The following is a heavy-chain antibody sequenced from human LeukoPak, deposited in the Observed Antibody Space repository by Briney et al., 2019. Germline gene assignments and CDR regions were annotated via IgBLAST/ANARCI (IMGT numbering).Heavy chain of an antibody. CDR2: ITSGGADI. V-gene: IGHV3-11*01. CDR1: GCTFSDYF. Sequence: KPGGSLRLSCAASGCTFSDYFMSGIRQAPGKGLELVAYITSGGADIYYADSVKGRFTISRDNAKNALFLRMNSLRVEDTAPYYCASDIVATSGDFRGQGTLVSVSS. D-gene: IGHD5-12*01. J-gene: IGHJ4*02. CDR3: ASDIVATSGDF.